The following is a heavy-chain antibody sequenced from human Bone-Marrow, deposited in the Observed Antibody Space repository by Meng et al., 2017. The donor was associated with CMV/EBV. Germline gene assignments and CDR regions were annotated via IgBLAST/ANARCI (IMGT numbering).Heavy chain of an antibody. Sequence: GESLKISFAASGFTFSSYSMNWVRQAPGKGLEWVSSISSSSSYIYYADSVKGRFTISRDNAKNSLYLQMNSLRAEDTAVYYCARGPPYYVIYYGMDVWGQGTTVTVSS. V-gene: IGHV3-21*01. CDR1: GFTFSSYS. D-gene: IGHD3-22*01. CDR2: ISSSSSYI. J-gene: IGHJ6*02. CDR3: ARGPPYYVIYYGMDV.